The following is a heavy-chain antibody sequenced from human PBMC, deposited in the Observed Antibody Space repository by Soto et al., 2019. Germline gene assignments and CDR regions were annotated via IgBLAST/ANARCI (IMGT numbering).Heavy chain of an antibody. CDR1: GFSFSTCA. D-gene: IGHD3-22*01. V-gene: IGHV3-23*01. CDR2: ISASGDTT. Sequence: VQLLESGGGLVQPGGYLRLSCAASGFSFSTCAVSWVRQAPGKGLEWVSSISASGDTTHYAVSVRGRFTISRDNSRNSLHLQMSSLTAEDTAIYSCAAQATGYFVPFDFWGRGTLVTVSS. J-gene: IGHJ4*02. CDR3: AAQATGYFVPFDF.